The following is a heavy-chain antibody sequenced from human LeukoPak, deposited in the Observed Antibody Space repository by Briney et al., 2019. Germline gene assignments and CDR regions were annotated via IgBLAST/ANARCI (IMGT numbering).Heavy chain of an antibody. CDR1: GFTFSGSA. D-gene: IGHD6-19*01. CDR3: TRRDSSVYYFDY. J-gene: IGHJ4*02. CDR2: IRSKANTYAT. Sequence: PGGSLRLSCAASGFTFSGSAVHWVRQASGKGLEWLGRIRSKANTYATAYAASVKGRFTISRDDSNNTAYLQMNSLKTEDTAVYYCTRRDSSVYYFDYWGQGTLVTVSS. V-gene: IGHV3-73*01.